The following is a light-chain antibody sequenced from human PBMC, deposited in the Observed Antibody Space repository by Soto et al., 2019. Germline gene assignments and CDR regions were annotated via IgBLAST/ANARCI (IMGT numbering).Light chain of an antibody. J-gene: IGLJ1*01. CDR1: SSKIGAGYD. Sequence: QSALTQPPSGSGAPGQRVTISCTGSSSKIGAGYDVHWYQQLPGTAPKLLIYGNSNRPSGVPDRFSGSKSGTSASLAITGLQAEDEADYYCQSYDSSLSGSYVFGTGTKVTVL. V-gene: IGLV1-40*01. CDR3: QSYDSSLSGSYV. CDR2: GNS.